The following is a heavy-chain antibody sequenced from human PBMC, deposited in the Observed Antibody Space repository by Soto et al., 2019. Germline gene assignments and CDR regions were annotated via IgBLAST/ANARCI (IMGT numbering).Heavy chain of an antibody. CDR3: PIINSYGRGDF. Sequence: QVQLVQSGAKVKKPGSSVGVSCKASGGTLNSYTISWVRQAPGQGLEWMGGIIPVFGTTYYAQKFQGRVTITADQSTGTAYLDLFSLRSEDTAIYYCPIINSYGRGDFWGQGTLVTVSS. J-gene: IGHJ4*02. CDR1: GGTLNSYT. V-gene: IGHV1-69*01. D-gene: IGHD4-17*01. CDR2: IIPVFGTT.